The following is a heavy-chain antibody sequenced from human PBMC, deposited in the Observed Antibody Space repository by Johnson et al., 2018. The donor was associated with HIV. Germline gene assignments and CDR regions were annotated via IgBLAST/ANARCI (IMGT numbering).Heavy chain of an antibody. J-gene: IGHJ3*02. CDR3: AGGEYDILTGYAFDI. CDR2: ISGSGGST. CDR1: GFTFSDYY. Sequence: VQLVESGGGLVKPGGSLRLSCAASGFTFSDYYMSWIRQAPGKGLDWVSAISGSGGSTYYADSVKGRFTISRDSSNNTLYLQRNSLRAEDTAVYYCAGGEYDILTGYAFDIWGQGTMVTVSS. D-gene: IGHD3-9*01. V-gene: IGHV3-23*04.